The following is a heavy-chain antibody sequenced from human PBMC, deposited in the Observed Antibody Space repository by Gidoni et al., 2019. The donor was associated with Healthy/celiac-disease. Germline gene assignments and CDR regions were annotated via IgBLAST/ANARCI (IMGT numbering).Heavy chain of an antibody. D-gene: IGHD3-22*01. Sequence: QVRLVQSGAELKKPGASVKVSCKASGYSFTGFYVHWVRQAPGQGLEWMGWINPNTGGTSYEEKFQDGVTMTRDTSISTTFMELTSLTSDDTAVYYCARLGGYYVDSRGLYYRYFDYWGQGTLVTVSS. J-gene: IGHJ4*02. CDR2: INPNTGGT. CDR1: GYSFTGFY. V-gene: IGHV1-2*02. CDR3: ARLGGYYVDSRGLYYRYFDY.